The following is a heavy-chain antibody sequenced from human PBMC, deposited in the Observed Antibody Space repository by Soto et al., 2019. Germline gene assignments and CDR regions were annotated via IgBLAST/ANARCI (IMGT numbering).Heavy chain of an antibody. CDR2: IYYSGST. CDR1: GGSISSYY. J-gene: IGHJ6*02. D-gene: IGHD3-16*01. Sequence: QVQLQESGPGLVKPSETLSLTCTVSGGSISSYYWSWIRQPPGTGLEWIGYIYYSGSTNYNPSLKSRVTMSVDTSKNQFALELSSVTGADTAVYYCAGGAMITFGGMDVWGQGTTVTVSS. CDR3: AGGAMITFGGMDV. V-gene: IGHV4-59*01.